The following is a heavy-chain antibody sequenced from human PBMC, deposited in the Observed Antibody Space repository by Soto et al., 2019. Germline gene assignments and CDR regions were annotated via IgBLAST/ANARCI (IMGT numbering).Heavy chain of an antibody. Sequence: PSETLSLTCTFSGGSISSYYWSWIRQPPGKGLEWFGYIYYSGSTNYNPSLMSRVTISVDTSKNQFSLKLSSVTAADTAVYYCAREFRWGLYCISTSCYEPNYYYYGMDVWGLETTVTVSS. CDR3: AREFRWGLYCISTSCYEPNYYYYGMDV. CDR1: GGSISSYY. CDR2: IYYSGST. D-gene: IGHD2-2*01. J-gene: IGHJ6*04. V-gene: IGHV4-59*01.